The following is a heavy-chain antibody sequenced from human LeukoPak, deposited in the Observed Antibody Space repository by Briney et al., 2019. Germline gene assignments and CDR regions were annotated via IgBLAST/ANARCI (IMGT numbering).Heavy chain of an antibody. CDR2: ISGSGGST. J-gene: IGHJ4*02. D-gene: IGHD3-9*01. Sequence: PGGTLRLSCAASGFTFSSYGMSWVRQTPGKGREWVSGISGSGGSTYYADSVKGRFTISRDNSKNTLYLQMNSLRAEDSAVYYCAKELYHHGLFDWLFDYWGQGTLVTVSS. CDR3: AKELYHHGLFDWLFDY. V-gene: IGHV3-23*01. CDR1: GFTFSSYG.